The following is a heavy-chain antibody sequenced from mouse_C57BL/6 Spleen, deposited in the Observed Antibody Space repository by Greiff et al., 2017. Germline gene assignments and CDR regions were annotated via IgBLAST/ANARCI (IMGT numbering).Heavy chain of an antibody. CDR2: IHPNSGST. J-gene: IGHJ2*01. CDR3: ARGGVAYYFDY. CDR1: GYTFTSYW. Sequence: QVQLQQPGAELIKPGASVKLSCKASGYTFTSYWMHWVKQRPGQGLEWIGMIHPNSGSTNYNEKFKSKATLTVDKSSSTAYMQLSSLTSEDSAVYYCARGGVAYYFDYWGQGTTLTVSS. V-gene: IGHV1-64*01.